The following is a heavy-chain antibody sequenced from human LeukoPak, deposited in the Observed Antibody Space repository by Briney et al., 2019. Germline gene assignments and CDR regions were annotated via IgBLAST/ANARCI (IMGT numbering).Heavy chain of an antibody. J-gene: IGHJ4*02. CDR3: ARVHYYDSSGYHY. D-gene: IGHD3-22*01. Sequence: ASVKVSCKASGYTFTGYYMHWVRQAPGQGLEWMGWINPNSGGTNYAQKFQGRVTMTRDTSISTAYMELSRLRSDDTAVYYCARVHYYDSSGYHYWGQGTLVTVSS. CDR2: INPNSGGT. V-gene: IGHV1-2*02. CDR1: GYTFTGYY.